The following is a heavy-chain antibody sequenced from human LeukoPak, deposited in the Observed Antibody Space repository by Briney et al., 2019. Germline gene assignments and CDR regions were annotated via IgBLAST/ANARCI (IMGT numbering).Heavy chain of an antibody. D-gene: IGHD3-22*01. CDR3: TREGYYAFDI. J-gene: IGHJ3*02. Sequence: GGSLRLSCAASGFTFTNYAMQWVRQAPGRGLEWVAIISFDGTNKDYADYVKGRFTISRDNSENTLFLQMKSLRAEDTAVYYCTREGYYAFDIWGQGTMVTVP. CDR1: GFTFTNYA. CDR2: ISFDGTNK. V-gene: IGHV3-30-3*01.